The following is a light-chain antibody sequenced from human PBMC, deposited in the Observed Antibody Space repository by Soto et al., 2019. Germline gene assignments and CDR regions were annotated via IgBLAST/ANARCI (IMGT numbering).Light chain of an antibody. CDR2: GNN. CDR3: ATWDDDQNVYV. CDR1: SSNVGRNS. V-gene: IGLV1-44*01. J-gene: IGLJ1*01. Sequence: QSVLTQPPSASGTPGQGLTISCSGSSSNVGRNSVTWYQQLPGTAPKLLIYGNNQRPSGVPDRFSGSKSGTSASLAISGLQSEDEADYYCATWDDDQNVYVFGTGTKVTVL.